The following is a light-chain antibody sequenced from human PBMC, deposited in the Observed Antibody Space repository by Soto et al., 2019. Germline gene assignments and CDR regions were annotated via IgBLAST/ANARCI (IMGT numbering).Light chain of an antibody. CDR1: SSDVGSYNL. J-gene: IGLJ7*01. Sequence: QSALTQPASVSGSPGQSITISCTGTSSDVGSYNLVSWYQQHPGKAPKLMISEVSKRPSGISDRFSGSKSGSTAPLTISGRQAEDEADYYCCSYAGTSAHTVFGGGTQLTVL. V-gene: IGLV2-23*02. CDR2: EVS. CDR3: CSYAGTSAHTV.